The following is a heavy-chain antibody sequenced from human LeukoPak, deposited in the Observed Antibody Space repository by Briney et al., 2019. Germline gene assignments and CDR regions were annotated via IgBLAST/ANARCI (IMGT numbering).Heavy chain of an antibody. V-gene: IGHV3-21*01. D-gene: IGHD6-19*01. Sequence: GGSLRLSCAASGFTFSDYYMNWVRQAPGKGLEWVSSISTTSDYIYYADSVEGRFTISRDNAKNSLYLQMNSLRAEDTAVYYCARDIKQWLVDAFDIWGQGTMVTVSS. CDR3: ARDIKQWLVDAFDI. CDR1: GFTFSDYY. CDR2: ISTTSDYI. J-gene: IGHJ3*02.